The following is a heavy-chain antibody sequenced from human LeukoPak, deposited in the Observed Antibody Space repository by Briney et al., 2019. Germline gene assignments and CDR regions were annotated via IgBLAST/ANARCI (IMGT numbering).Heavy chain of an antibody. Sequence: ASVKVSCKASGYTFTDYYIHWVRQAPGQGLEWMGWINPNSGGTNYAQKFQGRVTMTRDTSISTAYMELSRLRSDDTAVYYCATSYYYDSSGYYSPTQRNLDDAFDIWGRGTMVTVSS. J-gene: IGHJ3*02. V-gene: IGHV1-2*02. CDR3: ATSYYYDSSGYYSPTQRNLDDAFDI. D-gene: IGHD3-22*01. CDR1: GYTFTDYY. CDR2: INPNSGGT.